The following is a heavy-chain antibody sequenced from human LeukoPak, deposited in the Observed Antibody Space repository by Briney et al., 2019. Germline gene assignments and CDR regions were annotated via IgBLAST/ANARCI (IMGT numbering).Heavy chain of an antibody. CDR1: GFTFSTYN. CDR2: ISSSGSTK. J-gene: IGHJ4*02. Sequence: QPGGSLRLSCAASGFTFSTYNMNWVRQAPGKGLEWVSYISSSGSTKYYADSVKGRFTISRDNVKNSLFLQMNSLSDEDTAVYYCARDLEAANTYYFDYWGQGTMVTVSS. D-gene: IGHD6-13*01. V-gene: IGHV3-48*02. CDR3: ARDLEAANTYYFDY.